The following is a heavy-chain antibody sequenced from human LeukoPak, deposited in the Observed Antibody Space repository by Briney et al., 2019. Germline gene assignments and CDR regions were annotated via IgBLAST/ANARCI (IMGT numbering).Heavy chain of an antibody. J-gene: IGHJ4*02. D-gene: IGHD6-13*01. CDR2: MNPNSGNT. V-gene: IGHV1-8*01. Sequence: AASVKVSCKASGYTFTSYDINWVRQATGQGLEWMGWMNPNSGNTGYAQKFQGRVTMTRNTSISTAYMELSSLRSGDTAVCYCARGGGKYSSSPVRRDYWGQGTLVTVSS. CDR1: GYTFTSYD. CDR3: ARGGGKYSSSPVRRDY.